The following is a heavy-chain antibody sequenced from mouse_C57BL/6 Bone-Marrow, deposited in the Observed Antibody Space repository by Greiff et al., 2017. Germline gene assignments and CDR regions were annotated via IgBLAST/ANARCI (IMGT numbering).Heavy chain of an antibody. J-gene: IGHJ1*03. D-gene: IGHD1-1*01. CDR2: ISGGGGNT. CDR3: SRQVTTVLATKYFDV. V-gene: IGHV5-9*01. CDR1: GFTFSSYT. Sequence: EVQLVESGGGLVKPGGSLKLSCAASGFTFSSYTMSWVRQTPEKRLQWVAAISGGGGNTYYPDSVQGRFTISRDTDKNILYLQMSSLRSEDTALYYCSRQVTTVLATKYFDVWGTGTTVTVSS.